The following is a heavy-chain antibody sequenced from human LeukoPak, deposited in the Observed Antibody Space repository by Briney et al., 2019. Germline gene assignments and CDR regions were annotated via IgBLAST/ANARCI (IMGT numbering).Heavy chain of an antibody. J-gene: IGHJ4*02. CDR2: ISYDGSNK. Sequence: GGSLRLSCAASGFTFSSYAMHWVRQAPGKGLEWVAVISYDGSNKYYADSVKGRFTISRDNSKNTLYLQMNSLRAEDTAVYYCAGAGSGGGFDYWGQGTLVTVSS. D-gene: IGHD6-19*01. CDR1: GFTFSSYA. V-gene: IGHV3-30*14. CDR3: AGAGSGGGFDY.